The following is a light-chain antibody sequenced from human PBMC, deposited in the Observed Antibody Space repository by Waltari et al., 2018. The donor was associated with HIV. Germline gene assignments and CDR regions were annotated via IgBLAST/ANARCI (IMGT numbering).Light chain of an antibody. CDR3: QSYDSSLSGSVV. J-gene: IGLJ1*01. Sequence: QSVLTQPPSVSGAPRQRVTFACPGSSSNIGARYDVHWYQQLPGTAPKLLIYGNSNRPSGVPDRFSGSKFGTSASLAITGLQAEDEADYYCQSYDSSLSGSVVFGTGTKVTVL. V-gene: IGLV1-40*01. CDR1: SSNIGARYD. CDR2: GNS.